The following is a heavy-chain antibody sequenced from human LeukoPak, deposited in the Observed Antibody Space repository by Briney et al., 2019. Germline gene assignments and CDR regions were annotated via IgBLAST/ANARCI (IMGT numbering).Heavy chain of an antibody. J-gene: IGHJ6*02. D-gene: IGHD6-19*01. V-gene: IGHV3-21*01. CDR1: GFTFSSYS. Sequence: GDSLRLSCAASGFTFSSYSMNWVRQAPGKGLEWVSSISSSSSYIYYADSVKGRFTISRDNAKNSLYLQMNSLRAEDTAVYYCARVISSGWNYYYYYGMDVWGQGTTVTVSS. CDR3: ARVISSGWNYYYYYGMDV. CDR2: ISSSSSYI.